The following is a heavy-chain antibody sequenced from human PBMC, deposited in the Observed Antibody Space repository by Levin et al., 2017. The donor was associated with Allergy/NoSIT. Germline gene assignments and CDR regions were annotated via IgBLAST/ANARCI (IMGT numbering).Heavy chain of an antibody. CDR1: GFTFSNAW. CDR2: VKGKTDGGAR. Sequence: PGESLKISCAASGFTFSNAWMTWVRQAPGKGLEWVGRVKGKTDGGARDYAAPVKGRFTISGDDSKNTLYLQMNNLKSEDTAVYYCATDLASLGVGELDFWGQGTLVTVSS. CDR3: ATDLASLGVGELDF. J-gene: IGHJ4*02. D-gene: IGHD3-10*01. V-gene: IGHV3-15*01.